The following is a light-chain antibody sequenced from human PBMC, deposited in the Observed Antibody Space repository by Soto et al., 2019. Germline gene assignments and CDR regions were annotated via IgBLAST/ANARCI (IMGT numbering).Light chain of an antibody. J-gene: IGKJ1*01. CDR2: GAS. CDR3: QQYGSSPWT. CDR1: QSVSSSY. Sequence: EIVLTQSPGTLSLSPGERATLSCRASQSVSSSYLAWYQQKPGQAPRLLIYGASSRDTGIPDRFSGSGSGTDFTLTICRLEPEDFAIYYCQQYGSSPWTFCQGTKVEIK. V-gene: IGKV3-20*01.